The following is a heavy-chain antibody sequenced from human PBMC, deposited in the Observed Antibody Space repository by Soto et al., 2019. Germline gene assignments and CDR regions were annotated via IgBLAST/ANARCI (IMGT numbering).Heavy chain of an antibody. CDR2: ISGGGGST. V-gene: IGHV3-23*01. J-gene: IGHJ4*02. CDR3: AKDHGSGWRFDY. CDR1: GFTFSSSD. D-gene: IGHD6-19*01. Sequence: EVQLLESGGGLVQPGGSLRLSCAASGFTFSSSDMTWVRQAPGRGLEWVSAISGGGGSTYYADSVRGRFTISRDNSKNTLYLQMNSLRVEDTAVYFCAKDHGSGWRFDYWGQGTLVTVSS.